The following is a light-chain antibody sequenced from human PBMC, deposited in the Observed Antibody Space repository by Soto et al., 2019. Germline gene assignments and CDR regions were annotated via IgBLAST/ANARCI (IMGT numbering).Light chain of an antibody. CDR1: QSLLYFPNYRNY. CDR2: WAS. Sequence: DIILTQSPDSLAVSLGERVTITCKSSQSLLYFPNYRNYLLWYQHKPGQPPRLLIYWASIRESGVPDRFSASGSGTDFTLTISSLQAEDVATYYCHQYYSIPRTFGQGTKVDIK. CDR3: HQYYSIPRT. V-gene: IGKV4-1*01. J-gene: IGKJ1*01.